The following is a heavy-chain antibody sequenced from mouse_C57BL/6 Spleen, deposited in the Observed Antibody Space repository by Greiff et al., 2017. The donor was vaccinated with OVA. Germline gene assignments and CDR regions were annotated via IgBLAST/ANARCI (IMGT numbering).Heavy chain of an antibody. V-gene: IGHV1-18*01. J-gene: IGHJ1*03. CDR2: INPNNGGT. Sequence: VQLKESGPELVKPGASVKIPCKASGYTFTDYNMDWVKQSHGKSLEWIGDINPNNGGTIYNQKFKGKATLTVDKSSSTAYMELRSLTSEDTAVYYCARMGGNPWYFDVWGTGTTVTVSS. D-gene: IGHD2-1*01. CDR1: GYTFTDYN. CDR3: ARMGGNPWYFDV.